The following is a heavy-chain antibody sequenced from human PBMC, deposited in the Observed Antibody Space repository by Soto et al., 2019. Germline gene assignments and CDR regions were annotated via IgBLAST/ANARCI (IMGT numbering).Heavy chain of an antibody. D-gene: IGHD6-6*01. CDR1: GGSFRGYY. CDR2: INHSGST. Sequence: QVQLQQWGAGLLKPSETLSLTCAVYGGSFRGYYWSWIRQPPGKGLEWIGEINHSGSTNYNPSLKSRVTISVDTSKNQFSLKLSSVTAADTAVYYCASIRTSIAARYFDYWGQGTLVTVSS. J-gene: IGHJ4*02. V-gene: IGHV4-34*01. CDR3: ASIRTSIAARYFDY.